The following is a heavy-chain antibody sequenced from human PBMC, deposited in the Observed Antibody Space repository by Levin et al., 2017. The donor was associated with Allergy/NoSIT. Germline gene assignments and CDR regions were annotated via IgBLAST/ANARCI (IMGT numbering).Heavy chain of an antibody. D-gene: IGHD6-19*01. CDR3: AKDGSGWYEVDY. Sequence: GGSLRLSCAASGFTFSSYGMHWVRQAPGKGLEWVAVISYDGSNKYYADSVKGRFTISRDNSKNTLYLQMNSLRAEDTAVYYCAKDGSGWYEVDYWGQGTLVTVSS. CDR2: ISYDGSNK. V-gene: IGHV3-30*18. J-gene: IGHJ4*02. CDR1: GFTFSSYG.